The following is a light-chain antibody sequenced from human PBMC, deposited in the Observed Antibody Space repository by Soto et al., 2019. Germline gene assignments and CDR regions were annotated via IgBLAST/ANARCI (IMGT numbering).Light chain of an antibody. J-gene: IGLJ1*01. CDR1: SSNIESNT. V-gene: IGLV1-44*01. CDR2: SNY. Sequence: QSVPTQPPSASGTPGQRVTISCSGSSSNIESNTVTWYQQLPGTAPKLVIYSNYDRPSGVPDRFSGSTSGTSASLVIRGLQSEDEADYYCAAWDDILNGYVFGGGTKLTVL. CDR3: AAWDDILNGYV.